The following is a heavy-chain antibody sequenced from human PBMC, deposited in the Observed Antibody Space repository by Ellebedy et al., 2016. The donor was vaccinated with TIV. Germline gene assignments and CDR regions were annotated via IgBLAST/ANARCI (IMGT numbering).Heavy chain of an antibody. CDR3: ARDRHALFRGGMDV. D-gene: IGHD3-10*01. CDR2: MNPNSGNT. CDR1: GYTFTSYD. J-gene: IGHJ6*02. Sequence: AASVKVSCKASGYTFTSYDINWVRQATGQGLEWMGWMNPNSGNTGYAQKFQGRVTITRNTSISTAYMELSSLRSEDTAVYYCARDRHALFRGGMDVWGQGTTVTVS. V-gene: IGHV1-8*03.